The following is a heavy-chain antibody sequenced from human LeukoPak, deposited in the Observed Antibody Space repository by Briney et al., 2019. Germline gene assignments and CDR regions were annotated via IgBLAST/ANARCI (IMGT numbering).Heavy chain of an antibody. V-gene: IGHV3-11*01. CDR1: GFTFSDYY. Sequence: GGSLRLSCAASGFTFSDYYMSWLRQAPGRGLEWISYISSSGSTIYYADSVKGRFTISRDNGKNSLYLQMNSLRAEDTAVYYCARDPRGYSTEDYWGQGTLVTVSS. CDR2: ISSSGSTI. D-gene: IGHD3-22*01. J-gene: IGHJ4*02. CDR3: ARDPRGYSTEDY.